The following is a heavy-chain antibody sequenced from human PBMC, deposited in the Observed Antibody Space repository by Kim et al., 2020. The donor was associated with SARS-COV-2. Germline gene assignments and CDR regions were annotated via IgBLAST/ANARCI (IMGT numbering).Heavy chain of an antibody. V-gene: IGHV3-7*01. CDR2: IKQDGSEK. J-gene: IGHJ4*02. CDR3: ARAARSSWYDTPFDY. D-gene: IGHD6-13*01. CDR1: GFTFSSYW. Sequence: GGSLRLSCAASGFTFSSYWMSWVRQAPGKGLEWVANIKQDGSEKYYVDSVKGRFTISRDNAKNSLYLQLNSLRAEDTAVYYCARAARSSWYDTPFDYWGQGTLVTVSS.